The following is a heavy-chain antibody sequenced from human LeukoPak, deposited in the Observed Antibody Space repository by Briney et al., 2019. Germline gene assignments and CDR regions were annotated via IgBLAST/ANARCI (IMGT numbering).Heavy chain of an antibody. D-gene: IGHD3-16*01. CDR1: GYTFTNYF. J-gene: IGHJ4*02. V-gene: IGHV1-46*01. CDR3: AREEEGGTFDY. Sequence: GASVKVSCKASGYTFTNYFMHWVRQAPGQGLEWMGIIKASGGFTRYAQKFQGRVIMSRDTSTSTVYMELSSLRSEDTALYYCAREEEGGTFDYWGQGTLVTVSS. CDR2: IKASGGFT.